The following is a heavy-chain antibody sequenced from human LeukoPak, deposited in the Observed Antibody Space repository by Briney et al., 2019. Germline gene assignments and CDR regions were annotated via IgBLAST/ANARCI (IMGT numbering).Heavy chain of an antibody. CDR3: ARSFMPLIVVYFDN. D-gene: IGHD3-22*01. CDR1: GFTFSSYE. Sequence: GGSLRLSCAASGFTFSSYEMNWVRQAPGKGLEWGSYISISGRTTHYADSVKGRFTISRDNVRNSLYLQMNSLRAEDTAVYYCARSFMPLIVVYFDNWGWGTVVSVTS. J-gene: IGHJ4*02. CDR2: ISISGRTT. V-gene: IGHV3-48*03.